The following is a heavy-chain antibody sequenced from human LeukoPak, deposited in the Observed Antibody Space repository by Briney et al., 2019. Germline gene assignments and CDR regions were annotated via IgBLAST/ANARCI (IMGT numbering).Heavy chain of an antibody. D-gene: IGHD2-15*01. V-gene: IGHV1-46*01. CDR1: GYPFTSYG. Sequence: ASVKVSCKASGYPFTSYGVTWVRQAPGQGLEWMGIINPSGGSTSYAQKFQGRVTMTRDTSTSTVYMELSSLRSEDTAVYYCARGPKVVVAATLDYWGQGTLVTVSS. J-gene: IGHJ4*02. CDR3: ARGPKVVVAATLDY. CDR2: INPSGGST.